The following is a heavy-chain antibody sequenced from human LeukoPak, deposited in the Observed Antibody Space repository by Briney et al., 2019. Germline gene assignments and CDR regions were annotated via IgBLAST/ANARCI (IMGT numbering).Heavy chain of an antibody. V-gene: IGHV1-69*04. CDR3: ASTVVIVGARGDY. Sequence: SVKVSCKASGGTFSSYAISWVRQAPGQGLEWMGRIIPILGIANYAQKFQGRVTITADKSTSTAYMELSSLRSEDTAVYYCASTVVIVGARGDYWGQGTLVTVSS. D-gene: IGHD1-26*01. J-gene: IGHJ4*02. CDR2: IIPILGIA. CDR1: GGTFSSYA.